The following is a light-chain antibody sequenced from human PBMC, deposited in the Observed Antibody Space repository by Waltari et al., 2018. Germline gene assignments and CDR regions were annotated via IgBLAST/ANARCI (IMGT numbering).Light chain of an antibody. Sequence: QSALTQPASVSGSPGQSITISCTGTSGDVGGYDLVSWYQQHPGKAPKLMIYAATNRPSGVSDRFSASTSGNTASLTISDLRPEDEAEYYCSSFTSSSTGIFGSGTTVTVL. CDR3: SSFTSSSTGI. CDR2: AAT. V-gene: IGLV2-14*03. J-gene: IGLJ1*01. CDR1: SGDVGGYDL.